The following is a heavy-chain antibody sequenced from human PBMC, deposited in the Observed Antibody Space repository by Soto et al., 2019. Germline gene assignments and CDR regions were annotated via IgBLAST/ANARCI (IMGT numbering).Heavy chain of an antibody. CDR1: GFTFSSYA. CDR3: ARDVRYSGYTVPFDY. Sequence: PGGSLRLSCAASGFTFSSYAMHWVRQAPGKGLEWMAVISYDGSNKYYADSVKGRFTISRDNSKNTLYLQMNSLRAEDTAVYYCARDVRYSGYTVPFDYWGQGTLVTVSS. D-gene: IGHD5-12*01. CDR2: ISYDGSNK. J-gene: IGHJ4*02. V-gene: IGHV3-30-3*01.